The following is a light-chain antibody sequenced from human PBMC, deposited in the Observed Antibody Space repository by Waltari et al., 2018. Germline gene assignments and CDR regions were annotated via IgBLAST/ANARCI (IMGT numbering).Light chain of an antibody. CDR2: GAS. Sequence: EIVMTQSPATLSVSPGERATLSCRASQSVRNNLAWFQQKPGQVPRLLIYGASTRATGIPARFSGSGSGTDFPLTISSLQSEDFAVYYCQQYNKWPTWTFGQGTKVEIK. J-gene: IGKJ1*01. CDR3: QQYNKWPTWT. CDR1: QSVRNN. V-gene: IGKV3-15*01.